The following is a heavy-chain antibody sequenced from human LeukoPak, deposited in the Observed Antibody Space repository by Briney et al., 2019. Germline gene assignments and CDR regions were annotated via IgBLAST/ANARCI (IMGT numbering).Heavy chain of an antibody. J-gene: IGHJ6*03. CDR3: ARDVGRGNWNYDSYMDV. V-gene: IGHV4-39*07. Sequence: SETLSLTCSVSDGSISGSSFCWGFWVLIRQSPGKGLKWIGGIYNSGSTYYNPSLKSRVTISVDTSNNQFSLNLSSVTVADTAVYFCARDVGRGNWNYDSYMDVWGKGTTVTVSS. D-gene: IGHD1-20*01. CDR1: DGSISGSSFC. CDR2: IYNSGST.